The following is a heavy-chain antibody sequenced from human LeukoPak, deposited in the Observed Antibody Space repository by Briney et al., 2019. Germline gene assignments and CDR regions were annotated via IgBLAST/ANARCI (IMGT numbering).Heavy chain of an antibody. D-gene: IGHD4-11*01. Sequence: GGSLRLSCAASGFTFSSYAMSWVRQAPGKGLEWVSAISGSGGSTYYADSVKGRFTISRNNSKNTLYLQMNSLRAEDTAVYYCAKTLGGNYYHPLDYWGQGTLVTVSS. CDR3: AKTLGGNYYHPLDY. J-gene: IGHJ4*02. CDR1: GFTFSSYA. CDR2: ISGSGGST. V-gene: IGHV3-23*01.